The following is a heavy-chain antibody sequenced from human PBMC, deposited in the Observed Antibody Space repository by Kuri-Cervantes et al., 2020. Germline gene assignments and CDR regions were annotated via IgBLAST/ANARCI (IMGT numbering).Heavy chain of an antibody. J-gene: IGHJ3*02. CDR2: ISSSSSYI. V-gene: IGHV3-21*01. Sequence: ETLSLTCAASGFTFSSYAMSWVRQAPGKGLEWVSSISSSSSYIYYADSVKGRFTISRDNAKNSLYLQMNSLRAEDTAVYYCARDRPLNPVDLSNAFDIWGRGTMVTVSS. CDR1: GFTFSSYA. CDR3: ARDRPLNPVDLSNAFDI.